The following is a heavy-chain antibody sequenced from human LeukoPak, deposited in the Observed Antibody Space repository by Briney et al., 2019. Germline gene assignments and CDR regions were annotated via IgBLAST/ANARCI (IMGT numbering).Heavy chain of an antibody. CDR1: GYTFTNYG. J-gene: IGHJ6*02. CDR2: FSVFNKNT. CDR3: ARERLGLVYLGEPNQDV. V-gene: IGHV1-18*01. D-gene: IGHD3-10*01. Sequence: ASVKVSCKASGYTFTNYGIDWVRQAPGQGLEWMGWFSVFNKNTEYAEKFQGRVTMTTDTSTSTAYMELTSLRSDDTAVYYCARERLGLVYLGEPNQDVWGQGTTVTVSS.